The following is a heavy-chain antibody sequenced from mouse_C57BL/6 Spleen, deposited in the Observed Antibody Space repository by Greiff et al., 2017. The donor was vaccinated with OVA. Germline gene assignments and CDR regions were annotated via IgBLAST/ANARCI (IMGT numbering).Heavy chain of an antibody. J-gene: IGHJ2*01. Sequence: EVQRVESGEGLVKPGGSLKLSCAASGFTFSSYAMSWVRQTPEKRLEWVAYISSGGDYIHYADTVKGRFTISRDNARNTLYLQMSSLKSEDTAMYYCTREGYYGSRFYFDYWGQGTTLTVSS. CDR1: GFTFSSYA. D-gene: IGHD1-1*01. CDR3: TREGYYGSRFYFDY. CDR2: ISSGGDYI. V-gene: IGHV5-9-1*02.